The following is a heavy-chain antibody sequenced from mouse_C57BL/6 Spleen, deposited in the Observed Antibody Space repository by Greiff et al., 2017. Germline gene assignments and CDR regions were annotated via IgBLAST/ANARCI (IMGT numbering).Heavy chain of an antibody. CDR2: ISYSGST. Sequence: EVKLMESGPGMVKPSQSLSLTCTVTGYSITSGYDWHWIRHFPGNKLEWMGYISYSGSTNYNPSLKSRISITHDTSKNHFFLKLNSVTTEDTATYYCARGGVYYDYSFAYWGQGTLVTVSA. J-gene: IGHJ3*01. CDR3: ARGGVYYDYSFAY. V-gene: IGHV3-1*01. D-gene: IGHD2-4*01. CDR1: GYSITSGYD.